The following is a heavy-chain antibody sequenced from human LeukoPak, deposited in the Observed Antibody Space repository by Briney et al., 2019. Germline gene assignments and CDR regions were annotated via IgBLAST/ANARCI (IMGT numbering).Heavy chain of an antibody. CDR2: IHFTGAT. CDR3: ARGGWSLDF. CDR1: GGSITGLY. J-gene: IGHJ4*02. D-gene: IGHD3-16*01. V-gene: IGHV4-59*11. Sequence: SETLSLTYAVSGGSITGLYWSWFRQPPGERLEWIGYIHFTGATNYNPSLKSRVTMLVDTPKNQFSLKLTSVTTADTAVYYCARGGWSLDFWGPGTLVTVSS.